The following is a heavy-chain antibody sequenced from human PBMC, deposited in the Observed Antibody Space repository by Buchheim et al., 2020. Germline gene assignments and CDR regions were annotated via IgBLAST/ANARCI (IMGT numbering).Heavy chain of an antibody. CDR3: ARDRDLSLEWLLDFDY. D-gene: IGHD3-3*01. CDR1: GFTFSSYG. J-gene: IGHJ4*02. Sequence: QVQLVESGGGVVQPGRSLRLSCAASGFTFSSYGMHWVRRAPGKGLEWVAVIWYDGSNKYYADSVKGRFTISRDNSKNTLYLQMNSLRAEDTAVYYCARDRDLSLEWLLDFDYWGQGTL. V-gene: IGHV3-33*01. CDR2: IWYDGSNK.